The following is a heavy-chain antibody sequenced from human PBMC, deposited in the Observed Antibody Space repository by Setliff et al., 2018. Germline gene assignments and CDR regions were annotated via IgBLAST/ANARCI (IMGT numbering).Heavy chain of an antibody. CDR3: ARERGDIVSSTSYYYYMDV. CDR1: RGTFSSYG. J-gene: IGHJ6*03. Sequence: SVKVSCKASRGTFSSYGITWVRQAPGQGLEWMGGIIPIFGTTDYAQKFQGRVTITTDESTSTAYMEMSSLRSEDTAVYYCARERGDIVSSTSYYYYMDVWGKGTTVTVSS. D-gene: IGHD5-12*01. V-gene: IGHV1-69*05. CDR2: IIPIFGTT.